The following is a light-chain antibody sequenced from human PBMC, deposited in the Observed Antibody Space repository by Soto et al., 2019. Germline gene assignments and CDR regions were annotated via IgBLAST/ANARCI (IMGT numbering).Light chain of an antibody. J-gene: IGKJ3*01. CDR3: QQSYSTPIFT. CDR1: QSISSY. V-gene: IGKV1-39*01. CDR2: AAS. Sequence: DIQMTQSPSSLSASVGDRVTITCRASQSISSYLNWYQQKPGKAPKLLIYAASSLQSGVPSRFSGSGSGTDVTLTISSLQPEDFATYYCQQSYSTPIFTFGPGTKVDIK.